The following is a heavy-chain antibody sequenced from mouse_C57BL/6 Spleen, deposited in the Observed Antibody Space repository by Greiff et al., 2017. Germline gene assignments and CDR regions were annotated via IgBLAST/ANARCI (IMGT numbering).Heavy chain of an antibody. J-gene: IGHJ4*01. CDR1: GFTFSDYY. V-gene: IGHV5-16*01. D-gene: IGHD2-5*01. Sequence: EVQRVESEGGLVQPGSSMKLSCTASGFTFSDYYMAWVRQVPEKGLEWVANINYDGSSTSHLDSLKSRFIISRDNAKNILYRQMSSLKSEDTATYYCARDQGYSNYVGAMDYWGQGTSVTVSS. CDR3: ARDQGYSNYVGAMDY. CDR2: INYDGSST.